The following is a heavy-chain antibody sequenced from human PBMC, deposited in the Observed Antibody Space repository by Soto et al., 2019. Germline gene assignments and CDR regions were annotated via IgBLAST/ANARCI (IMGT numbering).Heavy chain of an antibody. Sequence: QVQLVQSGAEVRKPGSSVKVSCKASGDTFSFYTINWVRQAPGLGLEWMGRVNPIVSMSNYAQKFQGRVTITADKSTNTAYMQLSCLRSEDTAIYYCAATYGSGYRAFDYWGQGALVTVSS. CDR3: AATYGSGYRAFDY. CDR2: VNPIVSMS. J-gene: IGHJ4*02. CDR1: GDTFSFYT. V-gene: IGHV1-69*02. D-gene: IGHD3-10*01.